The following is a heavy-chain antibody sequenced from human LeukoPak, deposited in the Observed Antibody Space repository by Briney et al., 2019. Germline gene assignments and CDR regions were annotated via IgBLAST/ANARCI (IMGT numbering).Heavy chain of an antibody. CDR2: ISSTGGTT. D-gene: IGHD3-10*01. V-gene: IGHV3-23*01. CDR1: GITFSSYG. J-gene: IGHJ2*01. CDR3: AKDRTYYYNSGSYFDL. Sequence: GGSLRLSCAASGITFSSYGMSWVRQAPGKGLEWVSSISSTGGTTYYADSVKGRFTISRDNAKNSLYLQMNSLKTEDTALYYCAKDRTYYYNSGSYFDLWGCGTLVTVSS.